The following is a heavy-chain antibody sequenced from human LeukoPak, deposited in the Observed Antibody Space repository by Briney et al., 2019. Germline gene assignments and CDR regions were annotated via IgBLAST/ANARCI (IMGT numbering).Heavy chain of an antibody. V-gene: IGHV4-39*07. Sequence: SETLSLTCTVSGGSISSSSYYWGWIRQPPGKGLEWIGEINHSGSTNYNPSLKSRVTISVDTSKNQFSLKLSSVTAADTAVYYCARKRGAKVVTANRNWFDPWGQGTLVTVSS. CDR2: INHSGST. CDR3: ARKRGAKVVTANRNWFDP. D-gene: IGHD2-21*02. CDR1: GGSISSSSYY. J-gene: IGHJ5*02.